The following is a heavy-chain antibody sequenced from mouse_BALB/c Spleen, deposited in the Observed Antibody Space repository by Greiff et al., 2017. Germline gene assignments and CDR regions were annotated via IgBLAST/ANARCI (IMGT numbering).Heavy chain of an antibody. V-gene: IGHV5-4*02. CDR1: GFTFSDYY. CDR2: ISDGGSYT. CDR3: ARVNYGSSYGYFDY. D-gene: IGHD1-1*01. Sequence: EVHLVESGGGLVKPGGSLKLSCAASGFTFSDYYMYWVRQTPEKRLEWVATISDGGSYTYYPDSVKGRFTISRDNAKNNLYLQMSSLKSEDTAMYYCARVNYGSSYGYFDYWGQGTTLTVSS. J-gene: IGHJ2*01.